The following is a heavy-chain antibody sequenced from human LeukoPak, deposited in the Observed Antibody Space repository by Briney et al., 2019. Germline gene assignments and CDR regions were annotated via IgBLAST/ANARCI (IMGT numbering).Heavy chain of an antibody. J-gene: IGHJ6*02. CDR3: ATDLVPEINCSSTSCYKHYYYYYGMDV. V-gene: IGHV1-24*01. D-gene: IGHD2-2*02. CDR1: GYTLTELS. CDR2: FDPGDGET. Sequence: GASVKVSCKVSGYTLTELSMHWVRQAPGKGLEWMGGFDPGDGETIYAQKFQGRVTMTEDTSTDTAYMELSSLRSEDTAVYYCATDLVPEINCSSTSCYKHYYYYYGMDVWGQGTTVTVSS.